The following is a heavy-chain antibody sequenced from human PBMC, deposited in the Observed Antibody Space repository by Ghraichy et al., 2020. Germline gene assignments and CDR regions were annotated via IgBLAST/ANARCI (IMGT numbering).Heavy chain of an antibody. Sequence: SETLSLTCTVSGGSISSYYWSWIRQPPGKELEWIGYIYYSGSTNYNPSLKSRVTISVDTSKNQFSLKLSSVTAADTAVYYCARNRAGDGGGELLLDYWGQGTLVTVSS. CDR1: GGSISSYY. V-gene: IGHV4-59*08. CDR3: ARNRAGDGGGELLLDY. CDR2: IYYSGST. D-gene: IGHD1-26*01. J-gene: IGHJ4*02.